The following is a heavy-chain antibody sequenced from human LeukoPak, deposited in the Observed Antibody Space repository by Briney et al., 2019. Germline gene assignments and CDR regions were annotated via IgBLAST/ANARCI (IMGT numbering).Heavy chain of an antibody. CDR3: ARDYNDFWSGYFPLWFDP. V-gene: IGHV3-21*01. D-gene: IGHD3-3*01. J-gene: IGHJ5*02. Sequence: GGSLRLSCAASGFTFSSYSMTWVRQAPGKGLEWVSSISSSSSYIYYADSVKGRFTISRDNAKNSLHLQMNSLRAEDTAVYYCARDYNDFWSGYFPLWFDPWGQGTLVTVSS. CDR2: ISSSSSYI. CDR1: GFTFSSYS.